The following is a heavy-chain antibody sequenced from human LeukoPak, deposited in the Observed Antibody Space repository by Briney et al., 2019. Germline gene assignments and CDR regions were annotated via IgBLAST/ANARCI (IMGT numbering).Heavy chain of an antibody. J-gene: IGHJ3*02. CDR2: ISGSGGST. CDR1: GFTFSSYA. D-gene: IGHD2-15*01. V-gene: IGHV3-23*01. CDR3: AKGWRCSGCSCYSPAFDI. Sequence: GGSLRLPCAASGFTFSSYAMSWVRQAPGKGLEWVSAISGSGGSTYYADSVKGRFTISRDNSKNTLYLQMNSLRAEDTAVYYCAKGWRCSGCSCYSPAFDIWGQGTMVTVSS.